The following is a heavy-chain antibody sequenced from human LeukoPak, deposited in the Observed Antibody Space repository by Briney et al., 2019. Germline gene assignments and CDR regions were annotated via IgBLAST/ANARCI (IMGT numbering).Heavy chain of an antibody. CDR3: SWYSGDDAFDI. CDR2: IFHRGNT. D-gene: IGHD6-13*01. Sequence: SETLSLTCTVSGYSISSGYYWGWIRQPPGKGLEWIGSIFHRGNTYYNPSLKSRVTISVDTSKNQFSLKLSSVTAADTAVYYCSWYSGDDAFDIWGQGTMVTVSS. J-gene: IGHJ3*02. CDR1: GYSISSGYY. V-gene: IGHV4-38-2*02.